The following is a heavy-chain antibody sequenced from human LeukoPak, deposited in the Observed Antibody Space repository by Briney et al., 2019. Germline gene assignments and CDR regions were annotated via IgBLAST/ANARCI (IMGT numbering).Heavy chain of an antibody. CDR3: AHRRSLREFDY. J-gene: IGHJ4*02. V-gene: IGHV2-5*02. CDR1: GFSLSTSGVG. Sequence: SGPTLVKPSQTLTLTCTFSGFSLSTSGVGVGWIRHPPGKALEWLALIYWDDDKRYTPSLQSRLTITKDTSKNQVVLTMTNMDPVDTATYYCAHRRSLREFDYWGQGTLVTVSS. CDR2: IYWDDDK.